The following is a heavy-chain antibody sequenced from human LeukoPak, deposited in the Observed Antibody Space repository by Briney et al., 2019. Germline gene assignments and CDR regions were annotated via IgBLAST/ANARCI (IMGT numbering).Heavy chain of an antibody. CDR1: GFTFSSYW. Sequence: GGSLRLSCAASGFTFSSYWMSWVRQAPGKGLEWVANIKQDGSEKYYVDSVKGRFTISRDNAKNSLYLQMNSLRAEDTAVYYCARALNSMVRGVVPDYWGQGTLVTVST. J-gene: IGHJ4*02. CDR3: ARALNSMVRGVVPDY. D-gene: IGHD3-10*01. CDR2: IKQDGSEK. V-gene: IGHV3-7*01.